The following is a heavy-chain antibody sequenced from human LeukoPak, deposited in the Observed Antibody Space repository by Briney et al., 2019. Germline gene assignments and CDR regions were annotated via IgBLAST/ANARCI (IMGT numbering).Heavy chain of an antibody. V-gene: IGHV3-23*01. CDR3: AKDIGKRGNFDY. Sequence: GGSLRFSCAASGFTFSSYAMSWVRQAPGKGLEWVSAISGSGGSTYYADSVKGRFTISRDNSKNTLYLQMNSLRAEDTAVYYCAKDIGKRGNFDYWGQGTLVTVSS. CDR1: GFTFSSYA. D-gene: IGHD3-16*01. J-gene: IGHJ4*02. CDR2: ISGSGGST.